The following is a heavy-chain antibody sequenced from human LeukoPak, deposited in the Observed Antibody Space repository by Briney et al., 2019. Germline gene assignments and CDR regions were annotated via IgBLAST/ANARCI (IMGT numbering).Heavy chain of an antibody. D-gene: IGHD3-10*01. V-gene: IGHV7-4-1*02. J-gene: IGHJ4*02. Sequence: GASVKVSCKASGYTFTSHAMNWVRQAPGQGLEWMGWINTNTGNPTYAQGFTGRFVFSLDTSVNTAYLQISSLKAEDTAVYYCATSYHRRLLDYWGQGTLVTVSS. CDR3: ATSYHRRLLDY. CDR2: INTNTGNP. CDR1: GYTFTSHA.